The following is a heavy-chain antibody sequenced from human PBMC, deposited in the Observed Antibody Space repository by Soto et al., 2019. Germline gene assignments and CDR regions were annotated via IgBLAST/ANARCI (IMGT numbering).Heavy chain of an antibody. D-gene: IGHD6-25*01. CDR2: ISSSSSYI. CDR3: ARDPATFHVTYYMDV. CDR1: GFTFSSYS. J-gene: IGHJ6*03. V-gene: IGHV3-21*01. Sequence: GGSLRLSCAASGFTFSSYSMNWVRQAPGKGLEWVSSISSSSSYIYYADSVKGRFTISRDNAKNSLYLQMNSLRAEDTAVYYCARDPATFHVTYYMDVWGKGTTVTVSS.